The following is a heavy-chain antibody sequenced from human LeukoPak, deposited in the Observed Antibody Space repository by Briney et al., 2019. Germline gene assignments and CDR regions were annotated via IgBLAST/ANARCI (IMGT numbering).Heavy chain of an antibody. CDR1: GYKFSNYW. Sequence: GESLKISCKGSGYKFSNYWIAWVRQMPGKGLEWMGIIFPDDSDTRYSPSFQGQVTISADKSINMAYLQWSRLNASDTAMYYCARQLGAAAGRVFFDFWGQGTLVSVSS. J-gene: IGHJ4*02. D-gene: IGHD6-13*01. CDR3: ARQLGAAAGRVFFDF. V-gene: IGHV5-51*01. CDR2: IFPDDSDT.